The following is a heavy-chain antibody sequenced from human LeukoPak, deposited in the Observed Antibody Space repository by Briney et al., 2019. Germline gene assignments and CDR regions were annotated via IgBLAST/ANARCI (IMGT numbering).Heavy chain of an antibody. CDR1: GFIFSSYA. J-gene: IGHJ4*02. CDR2: ISGSGGST. V-gene: IGHV3-23*01. CDR3: ARDPIWSGYYTELYFDY. Sequence: GGSLRLSCAASGFIFSSYAMSWVRQAPGKGLEWVSAISGSGGSTYYADSVKGRFTISRDNSKNTLYLQMNSLRAEDTAVYYCARDPIWSGYYTELYFDYWGQGTLVTVSS. D-gene: IGHD3-3*01.